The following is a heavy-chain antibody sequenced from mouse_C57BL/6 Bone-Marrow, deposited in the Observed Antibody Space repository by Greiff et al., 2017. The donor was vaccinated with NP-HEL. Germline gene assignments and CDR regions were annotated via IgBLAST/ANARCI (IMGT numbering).Heavy chain of an antibody. D-gene: IGHD2-3*01. CDR1: GYTFTSYW. CDR2: IDPSDSYT. Sequence: QVQLQQSGAELVMPGASVKLSCKASGYTFTSYWMHWVKQRPGQGLEWIGEIDPSDSYTNYNQKFKGKSTLTVDKSSSTAYMQLSSLTSEDSAVYYCARCDGYFYWYFDVWGTGTTVTVSS. V-gene: IGHV1-69*01. CDR3: ARCDGYFYWYFDV. J-gene: IGHJ1*03.